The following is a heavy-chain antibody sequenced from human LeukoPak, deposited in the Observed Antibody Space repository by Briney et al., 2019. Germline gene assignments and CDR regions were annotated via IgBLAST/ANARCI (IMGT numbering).Heavy chain of an antibody. D-gene: IGHD6-6*01. CDR2: IYSSGST. CDR1: GGSISSYY. J-gene: IGHJ4*02. CDR3: ARDRRGSSDMDY. V-gene: IGHV4-4*07. Sequence: PSETLSLTCTVSGGSISSYYWSWIRQPAGKGLEWIGRIYSSGSTNYNPSLQSRVTISVDTSKNQFSLKLNSVTAADTAVYYCARDRRGSSDMDYWGQGTLVTVSS.